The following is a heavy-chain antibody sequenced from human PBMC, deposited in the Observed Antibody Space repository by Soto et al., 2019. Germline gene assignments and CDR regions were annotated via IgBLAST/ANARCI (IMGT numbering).Heavy chain of an antibody. D-gene: IGHD3-3*01. Sequence: PXGSLRLSGAASGXTFSKYALTCVRQSPGKGLEWVSAINSYEHGPYYIDSVSCRFTISRDNSKNMVYLQMNDLRYDDSAVYYCARGGVYGGDHYYTAMDVWGQGTTGTVS. CDR2: INSYEHGP. CDR1: GXTFSKYA. V-gene: IGHV3-23*01. CDR3: ARGGVYGGDHYYTAMDV. J-gene: IGHJ6*02.